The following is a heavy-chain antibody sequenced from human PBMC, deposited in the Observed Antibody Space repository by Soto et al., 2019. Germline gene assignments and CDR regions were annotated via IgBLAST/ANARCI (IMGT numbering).Heavy chain of an antibody. CDR2: IIPIFGTA. J-gene: IGHJ6*02. V-gene: IGHV1-69*06. CDR3: AKYETAAAGNYYYYGMDV. Sequence: SVKVSCKGSGGTFSSYAISWVRHAPGQGLEWMGGIIPIFGTANYAKKFQGRVTITADKSTSTAYMELSSLRSEGTAVYYCAKYETAAAGNYYYYGMDVWGQGTTVTVSS. CDR1: GGTFSSYA. D-gene: IGHD6-13*01.